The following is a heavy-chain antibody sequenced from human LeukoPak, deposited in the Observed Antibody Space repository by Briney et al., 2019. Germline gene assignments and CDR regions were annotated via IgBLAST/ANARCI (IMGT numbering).Heavy chain of an antibody. Sequence: PGGSLRLSCTVSGVTVSSNSMSWVRQAPGKGLEWVSFIYSDNTHYSDSVMGRFTISRDNSKNTLYLQMNSLRAEATGVYYCARRAGAYSQPYDYWGQGTLVTVSS. CDR2: IYSDNT. V-gene: IGHV3-53*01. J-gene: IGHJ4*02. CDR1: GVTVSSNS. D-gene: IGHD4/OR15-4a*01. CDR3: ARRAGAYSQPYDY.